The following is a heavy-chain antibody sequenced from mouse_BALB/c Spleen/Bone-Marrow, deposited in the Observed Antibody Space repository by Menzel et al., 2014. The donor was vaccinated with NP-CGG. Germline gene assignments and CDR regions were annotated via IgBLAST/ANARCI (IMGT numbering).Heavy chain of an antibody. CDR1: GFTFSSYG. J-gene: IGHJ3*01. CDR2: ISSGGSYT. V-gene: IGHV5-6*01. Sequence: EVKLVESGGDLVKPGGSLKLSCAASGFTFSSYGMSWVRPTPDKRLERVATISSGGSYTYYPDSVKGRFTISRDNAKNTLYLQMSSLKSEDTATYYCARQDYDWFAYWGQGTLVTVSA. D-gene: IGHD2-4*01. CDR3: ARQDYDWFAY.